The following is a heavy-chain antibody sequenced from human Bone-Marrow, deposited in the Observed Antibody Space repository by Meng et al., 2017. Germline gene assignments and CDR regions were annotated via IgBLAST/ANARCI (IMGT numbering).Heavy chain of an antibody. V-gene: IGHV1-46*01. CDR3: ARDSPLYYYGMDV. CDR2: INPIGGST. J-gene: IGHJ6*02. CDR1: GYTFTSYA. Sequence: SVNVSCKASGYTFTSYAMHWVRQAPGQGLEWMGIINPIGGSTSYAQKFQGRVTMTRDTSTSTVYMEMSSLRSEDTAVYYCARDSPLYYYGMDVWGQGTTVTVSS.